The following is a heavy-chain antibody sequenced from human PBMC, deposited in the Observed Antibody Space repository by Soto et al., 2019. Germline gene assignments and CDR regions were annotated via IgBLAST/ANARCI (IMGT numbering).Heavy chain of an antibody. CDR3: ARENDYGGNFDY. Sequence: ASETLSLTCTVSGGSISSGGYYWGWLRQHPGKGLEWIGYIYYSGSTYYNPSLKSRVTISVDTSKNQFSLKLSSVTAADTAVYYYARENDYGGNFDYWGQGTLVTVSS. J-gene: IGHJ4*02. V-gene: IGHV4-31*03. CDR1: GGSISSGGYY. CDR2: IYYSGST. D-gene: IGHD4-17*01.